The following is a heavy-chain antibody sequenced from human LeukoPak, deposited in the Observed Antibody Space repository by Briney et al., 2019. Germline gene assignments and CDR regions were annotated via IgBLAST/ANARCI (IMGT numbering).Heavy chain of an antibody. V-gene: IGHV4-61*02. CDR1: GGSISSGSYY. J-gene: IGHJ4*02. CDR3: ARGEYYFDY. Sequence: SETLSLTCTVSGGSISSGSYYWSWIRQPAGKGLEWIGRIYTSGSTNYNPSLKSRVTISVDTSKNQFSLKLSSVTAADTAVYYCARGEYYFDYWGQGTLVTVSS. D-gene: IGHD3-10*01. CDR2: IYTSGST.